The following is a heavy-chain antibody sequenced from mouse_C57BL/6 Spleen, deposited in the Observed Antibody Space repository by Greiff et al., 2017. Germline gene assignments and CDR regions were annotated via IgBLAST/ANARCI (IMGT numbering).Heavy chain of an antibody. CDR3: ARYGSYFDY. Sequence: VQLQQPGAELVMPGASVTLSCKASGYTFTSYWMHWVKQRPGHGLEWIGEIDPSDSYTNYNQKFKGKSILTVDKSSSPAYMQLSSLTSEDSAVYYRARYGSYFDYWGQGTTLTVSS. CDR1: GYTFTSYW. CDR2: IDPSDSYT. D-gene: IGHD1-1*01. J-gene: IGHJ2*01. V-gene: IGHV1-69*01.